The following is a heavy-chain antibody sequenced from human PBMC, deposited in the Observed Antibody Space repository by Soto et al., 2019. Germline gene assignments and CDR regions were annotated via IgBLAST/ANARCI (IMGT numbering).Heavy chain of an antibody. CDR3: ARPYLCRYASGTGPYYYGMDV. CDR1: GYTFTGYY. Sequence: ASVKVSCKASGYTFTGYYMHWVRQAPGQGLEWMGWINPNSGGTNYAQKFQGRVTMTRDTSISTAYMELSRLRSDDTAVYYCARPYLCRYASGTGPYYYGMDVWGQGTTVTVSS. J-gene: IGHJ6*02. V-gene: IGHV1-2*02. CDR2: INPNSGGT. D-gene: IGHD3-10*01.